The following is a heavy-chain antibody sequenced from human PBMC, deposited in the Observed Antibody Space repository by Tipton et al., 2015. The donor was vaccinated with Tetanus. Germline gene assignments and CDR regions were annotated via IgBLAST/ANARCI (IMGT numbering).Heavy chain of an antibody. CDR2: IYYSGST. CDR1: GGSISSYY. V-gene: IGHV4-59*01. D-gene: IGHD2-15*01. CDR3: ARGPSVAYCSGGSCPVWFDP. Sequence: TLSLTCTVSGGSISSYYWSWIRQPPGKGLEWIGYIYYSGSTTYNPSLKSRVTISVATSKNKFSLKLSSVTAADTAVYYCARGPSVAYCSGGSCPVWFDPLVQGTLVTVYS. J-gene: IGHJ5*02.